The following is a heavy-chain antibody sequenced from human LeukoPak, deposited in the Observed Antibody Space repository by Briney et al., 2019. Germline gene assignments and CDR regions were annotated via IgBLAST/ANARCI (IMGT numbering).Heavy chain of an antibody. J-gene: IGHJ5*02. CDR2: IKQDGSEK. CDR1: GFTFSSYW. D-gene: IGHD2-2*02. CDR3: ARAHSYTFDP. Sequence: GGSLRLSCADSGFTFSSYWMGWVRQAPGKGLEWVGNIKQDGSEKYYVDSVKGRFTISRDNAKNSLYLQMNSLTAEDTAVYFCARAHSYTFDPWGQGTLVTVSS. V-gene: IGHV3-7*04.